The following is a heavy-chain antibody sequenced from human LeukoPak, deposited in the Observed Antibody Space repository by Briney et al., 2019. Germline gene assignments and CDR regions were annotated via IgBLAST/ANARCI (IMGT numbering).Heavy chain of an antibody. D-gene: IGHD5-24*01. Sequence: GRSLRLSCAASGFTFSSYAMHWVRQAPGKGLEWVANIKQDGSEIHYVDSVKGRFTISRDNAKNSLYLRMNSLRAEDSAVYYCARTSRRRDGSQLWSSDYWGQGTLVTVSS. J-gene: IGHJ4*02. CDR1: GFTFSSYA. CDR3: ARTSRRRDGSQLWSSDY. CDR2: IKQDGSEI. V-gene: IGHV3-7*01.